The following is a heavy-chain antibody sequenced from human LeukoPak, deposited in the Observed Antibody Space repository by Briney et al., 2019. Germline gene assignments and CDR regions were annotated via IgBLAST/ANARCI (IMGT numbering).Heavy chain of an antibody. D-gene: IGHD2-21*02. CDR3: ARALPRYFDY. V-gene: IGHV6-1*01. CDR2: TYYRSKWYN. Sequence: SQTLSLTCAISGDSVSSNSATWNWIRQSPSRGLEWLGRTYYRSKWYNEYAPSVKGRIAFNPDTSKNLFSLQLDSVTPEDTAVYYCARALPRYFDYWGQGTLVAVSS. CDR1: GDSVSSNSAT. J-gene: IGHJ4*02.